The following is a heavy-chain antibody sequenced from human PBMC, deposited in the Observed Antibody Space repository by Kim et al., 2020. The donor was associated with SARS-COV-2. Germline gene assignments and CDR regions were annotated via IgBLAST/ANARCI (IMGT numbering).Heavy chain of an antibody. J-gene: IGHJ3*01. D-gene: IGHD1-1*01. V-gene: IGHV3-48*03. CDR1: GFTFSSYE. CDR2: VSSGGDTI. Sequence: GGSLRLSCGASGFTFSSYEMNWVRQAPGKGLEWVAYVSSGGDTIYYADSVKGRFTISRDDAESSLYLHMNSLRAEDTAGYYCARDDSSGQLKGSFDLWG. CDR3: ARDDSSGQLKGSFDL.